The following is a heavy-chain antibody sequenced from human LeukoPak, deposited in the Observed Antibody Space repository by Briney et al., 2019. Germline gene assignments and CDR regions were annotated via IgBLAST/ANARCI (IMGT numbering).Heavy chain of an antibody. V-gene: IGHV4-59*01. CDR2: IYYSGST. J-gene: IGHJ4*02. D-gene: IGHD3-10*01. Sequence: SETLSLTCTVSGGSISSYYWSWIRQPPGKGLEWIGYIYYSGSTNYNPSLKSRVTISADTSKNQFSLKLSSVTAADTAVYYCARVSSTYYYGAGSYDYWGQGTLVTVSS. CDR3: ARVSSTYYYGAGSYDY. CDR1: GGSISSYY.